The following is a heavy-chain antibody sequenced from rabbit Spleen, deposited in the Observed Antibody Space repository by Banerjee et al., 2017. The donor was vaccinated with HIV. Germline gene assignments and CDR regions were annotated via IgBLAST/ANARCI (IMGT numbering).Heavy chain of an antibody. CDR3: PRDLVAVIGWKFRL. J-gene: IGHJ4*01. V-gene: IGHV1S45*01. CDR2: IDTNDGDT. Sequence: LEESGGGLVKPGGTLTLTCTVSGFSFSSNWICWVRQAPGKGLEWIACIDTNDGDTDYAKWPKGRFPFSKTSSTTVTLQLPSLTAADTATYFCPRDLVAVIGWKFRLLGQGPLVTVS. CDR1: GFSFSSNW. D-gene: IGHD1-1*01.